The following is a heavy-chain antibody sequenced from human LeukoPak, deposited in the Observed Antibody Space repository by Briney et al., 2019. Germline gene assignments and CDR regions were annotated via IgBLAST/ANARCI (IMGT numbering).Heavy chain of an antibody. Sequence: GTSVQVSCKASVFTFIHCALQWVRQAGGQRLAWIGWIVVGSGNKNYAQKFQERVTITRDISTNTPYMELSSLRSEDTAVYYCAAVMESYYDSSGYYSSFHYWGQETLLTVSS. CDR1: VFTFIHCA. V-gene: IGHV1-58*01. J-gene: IGHJ4*02. D-gene: IGHD3-22*01. CDR2: IVVGSGNK. CDR3: AAVMESYYDSSGYYSSFHY.